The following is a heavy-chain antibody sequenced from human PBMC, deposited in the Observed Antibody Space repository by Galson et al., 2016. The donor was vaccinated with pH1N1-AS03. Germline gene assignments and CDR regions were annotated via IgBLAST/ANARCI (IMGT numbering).Heavy chain of an antibody. Sequence: PALVKPTQTLTLTCSVSGVSVTSSGVGVGWIRQPPGKALEWLALIYWDDDKLYNPSLKSRLTVTKDTSKNLVVLTLTDMDPVDTATYFCTRSRYYNTNLYYVDYGGQGTLVTVSS. CDR2: IYWDDDK. V-gene: IGHV2-5*02. D-gene: IGHD2/OR15-2a*01. J-gene: IGHJ4*02. CDR1: GVSVTSSGVG. CDR3: TRSRYYNTNLYYVDY.